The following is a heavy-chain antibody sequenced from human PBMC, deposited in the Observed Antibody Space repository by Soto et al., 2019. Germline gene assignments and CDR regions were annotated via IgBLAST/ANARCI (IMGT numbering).Heavy chain of an antibody. J-gene: IGHJ4*02. CDR2: ISGSGGST. CDR3: AKDFLSYSSSSGAFDY. D-gene: IGHD6-6*01. Sequence: PGGSLRLSCAASGFTFSSYAMSWVRQAPGKGLEWVSAISGSGGSTYYADSVKGRFTISRDNSKNTLYLQMNSLRAEDTAVYYCAKDFLSYSSSSGAFDYWGQGTLVTVSS. V-gene: IGHV3-23*01. CDR1: GFTFSSYA.